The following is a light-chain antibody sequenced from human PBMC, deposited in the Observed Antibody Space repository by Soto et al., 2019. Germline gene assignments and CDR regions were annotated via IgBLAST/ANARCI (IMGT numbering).Light chain of an antibody. CDR2: DVS. CDR3: CSSTSSSPYV. CDR1: GSDVGRYNY. V-gene: IGLV2-14*01. J-gene: IGLJ1*01. Sequence: QSALTQPASVSGSPGQSITISCTGTGSDVGRYNYVSWYQQYPGKAPKLTIYDVSNRPLGVSNRFSGSKSGNTASLTISGLQAEDEADYYCCSSTSSSPYVFGTGTKVTVL.